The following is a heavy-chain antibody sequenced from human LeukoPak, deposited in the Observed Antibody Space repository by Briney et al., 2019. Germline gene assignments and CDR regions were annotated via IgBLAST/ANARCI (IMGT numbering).Heavy chain of an antibody. CDR2: IYRGRST. J-gene: IGHJ4*02. CDR1: GFTVSSNY. Sequence: GGSLRLSCAASGFTVSSNYMSWVRQARGKGLEWVSTIYRGRSTSYADSVRGRFTISRDNSKNTLYLQMNSLRAEDTAVYYCAGELGGSVHGYWGQGTLVTVSS. D-gene: IGHD6-19*01. V-gene: IGHV3-53*01. CDR3: AGELGGSVHGY.